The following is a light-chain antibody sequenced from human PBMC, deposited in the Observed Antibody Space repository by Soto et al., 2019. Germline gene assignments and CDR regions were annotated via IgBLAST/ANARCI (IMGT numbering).Light chain of an antibody. J-gene: IGKJ4*01. Sequence: DIQMTQSPSSVSASVGDRVTITCRASQGITSWLAWYQQKPGKAPKLRIYRASNLQSGVPSRFSGSGSGTDFTLTISGLQPADLATYYCQQTTTFPLTFGGGTKVEIK. CDR1: QGITSW. CDR2: RAS. CDR3: QQTTTFPLT. V-gene: IGKV1-12*01.